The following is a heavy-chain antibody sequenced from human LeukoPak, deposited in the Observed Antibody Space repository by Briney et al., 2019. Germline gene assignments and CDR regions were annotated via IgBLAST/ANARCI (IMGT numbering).Heavy chain of an antibody. CDR2: IIPIFGTA. J-gene: IGHJ4*02. CDR3: AREPLGYCSSTSCRSFDY. D-gene: IGHD2-2*01. CDR1: GYTFTSYA. V-gene: IGHV1-69*13. Sequence: ASVKVSCKASGYTFTSYAMNWVGQAPGQGLEWMGGIIPIFGTANYAQKFQGRVTITADESTSTAYMELSSLRSEDTAVYYCAREPLGYCSSTSCRSFDYWGQGTLVTVSS.